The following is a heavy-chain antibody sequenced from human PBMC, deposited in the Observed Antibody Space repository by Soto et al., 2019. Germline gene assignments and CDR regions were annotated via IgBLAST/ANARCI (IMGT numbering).Heavy chain of an antibody. CDR2: VYNSGST. D-gene: IGHD3-16*01. CDR3: ARVTFTPNWFDS. V-gene: IGHV4-59*08. Sequence: PSETLSLTCTVSGGSISSNYWTWIRQPPGKGLEWIGYVYNSGSTNYNPSLKSRVTISEDTSKNQFSLRLTSVTAADSAVYFCARVTFTPNWFDSWGQGILVTVSS. CDR1: GGSISSNY. J-gene: IGHJ5*01.